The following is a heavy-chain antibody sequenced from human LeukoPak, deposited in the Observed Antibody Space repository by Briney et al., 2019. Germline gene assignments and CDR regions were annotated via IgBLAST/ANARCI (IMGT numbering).Heavy chain of an antibody. V-gene: IGHV1-2*06. J-gene: IGHJ5*02. Sequence: ASVKVSCKASGYTFTGHYIHWVRQAPGQGLEWMGRITPNSGDTNYPQKFQGRVTITADESTSTAYMELSSLRSEDTAVYYCARDYYDFWSGYYTGPLNWFDPWGQGTLVTVSS. CDR2: ITPNSGDT. CDR3: ARDYYDFWSGYYTGPLNWFDP. CDR1: GYTFTGHY. D-gene: IGHD3-3*01.